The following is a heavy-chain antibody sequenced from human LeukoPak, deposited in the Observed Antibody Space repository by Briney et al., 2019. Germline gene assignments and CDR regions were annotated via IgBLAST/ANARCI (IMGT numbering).Heavy chain of an antibody. CDR2: TYYRSKWNT. J-gene: IGHJ5*01. CDR3: ARLVGAAWFDS. Sequence: SRTLSLTCALSGDSVSTNRATWTWLRQSPSRGLEWLGRTYYRSKWNTDYAVSMRSRITINPDTSKNQFSLQLSSVTPEDTAVYYCARLVGAAWFDSWGQGTLVTVSS. CDR1: GDSVSTNRAT. D-gene: IGHD1-26*01. V-gene: IGHV6-1*01.